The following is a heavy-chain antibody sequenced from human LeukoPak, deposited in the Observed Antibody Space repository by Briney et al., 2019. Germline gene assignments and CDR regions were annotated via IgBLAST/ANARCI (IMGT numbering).Heavy chain of an antibody. D-gene: IGHD3-22*01. Sequence: SPSLSLTCAISVDSVSSNTAAWSWIRQSPSRGLEWLGRTYYRSKWYYDHALSVRIRITITPYTTKNQFSLQLITVTSADTSVYYCARVKDFFDSSSCYFLDYWGQGTLVTVST. CDR1: VDSVSSNTAA. CDR2: TYYRSKWYY. CDR3: ARVKDFFDSSSCYFLDY. J-gene: IGHJ4*02. V-gene: IGHV6-1*01.